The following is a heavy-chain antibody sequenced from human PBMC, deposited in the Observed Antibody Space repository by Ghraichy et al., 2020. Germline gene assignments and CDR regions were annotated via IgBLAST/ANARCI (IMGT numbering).Heavy chain of an antibody. CDR3: ARGSTVVRYYYYDAIDV. V-gene: IGHV3-48*02. CDR1: GFTFSSYS. D-gene: IGHD4-23*01. Sequence: GGSLRLSCVGSGFTFSSYSMNWVRQAPGKGLEWVSYITSSGRFISYADSVKGRFTVSRDNAQNSLYLQMKSLRDEDTAVYYCARGSTVVRYYYYDAIDVWGQGTTVTVSS. CDR2: ITSSGRFI. J-gene: IGHJ6*02.